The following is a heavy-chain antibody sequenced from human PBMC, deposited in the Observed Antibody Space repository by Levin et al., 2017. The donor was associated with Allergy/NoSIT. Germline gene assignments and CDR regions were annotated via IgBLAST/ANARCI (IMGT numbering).Heavy chain of an antibody. CDR2: ISWNSGSI. V-gene: IGHV3-9*01. CDR1: GFTFDDPA. CDR3: AKEGDNSSPGYFDY. Sequence: LSLTCAASGFTFDDPAMHWVRQAPGKGLEWVSGISWNSGSIAYADSVKGRFTISRDSAKNSLYLQMNSLRAEDTALYYCAKEGDNSSPGYFDYWGQGTLVTVSS. D-gene: IGHD6-6*01. J-gene: IGHJ4*02.